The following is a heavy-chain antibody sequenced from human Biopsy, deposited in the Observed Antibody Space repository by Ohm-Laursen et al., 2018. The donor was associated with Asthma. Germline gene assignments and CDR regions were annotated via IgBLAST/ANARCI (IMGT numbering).Heavy chain of an antibody. V-gene: IGHV3-30*03. J-gene: IGHJ1*01. D-gene: IGHD3-3*02. CDR1: GFIFRGSN. CDR2: ISYDGMSE. Sequence: SLRLSCAASGFIFRGSNMFWVRQAPGKGLEWLAAISYDGMSEYYADSVKGRFSISRDNAKNSLYLQMNSLRAEDTAVYYCARTFHFWSPYHAEHYQLWGQGTLVTVPS. CDR3: ARTFHFWSPYHAEHYQL.